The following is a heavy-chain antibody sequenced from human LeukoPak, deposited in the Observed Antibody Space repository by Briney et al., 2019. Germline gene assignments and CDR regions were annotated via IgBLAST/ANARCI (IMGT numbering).Heavy chain of an antibody. Sequence: SETLSLTCTVSGGSISSYYWSWIRQPPGKGLEWIGYIYYSGSTNYNPSLKSRVTITVDTSKNQFSLKLSSVTAADTAVYYCARHDYELLFDYWGQGTLVTVSS. J-gene: IGHJ4*02. CDR1: GGSISSYY. CDR2: IYYSGST. CDR3: ARHDYELLFDY. D-gene: IGHD4-17*01. V-gene: IGHV4-59*08.